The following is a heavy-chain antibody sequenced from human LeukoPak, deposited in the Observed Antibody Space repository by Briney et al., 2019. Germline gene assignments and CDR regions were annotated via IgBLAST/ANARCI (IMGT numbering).Heavy chain of an antibody. Sequence: SQTLSLTCAISGDSVSTTSAAWNWIRQSPSRGLEWLGRTYYRSRWFNDYGVSVRGRITINPDTSKNHFSLWLNSVTPEDTAVYFCARDFCGGDCPFDYWGQGTLVTVSS. D-gene: IGHD2-21*02. CDR3: ARDFCGGDCPFDY. V-gene: IGHV6-1*01. CDR2: TYYRSRWFN. J-gene: IGHJ4*02. CDR1: GDSVSTTSAA.